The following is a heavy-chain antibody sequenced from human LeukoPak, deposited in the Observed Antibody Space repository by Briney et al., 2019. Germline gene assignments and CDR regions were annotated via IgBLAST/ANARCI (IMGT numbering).Heavy chain of an antibody. Sequence: GGSLRLSCAASGFTFSSYWMHWGRQAPGKGLGWVSRINSDGSSTSYADSGKGRFTISRDNAKNTLYLQMNSLRAEDTAVYYCARESRLGYYYGSGSDLGYFDDGGQGTLVTVSS. CDR3: ARESRLGYYYGSGSDLGYFDD. CDR2: INSDGSST. CDR1: GFTFSSYW. D-gene: IGHD3-10*01. J-gene: IGHJ4*02. V-gene: IGHV3-74*01.